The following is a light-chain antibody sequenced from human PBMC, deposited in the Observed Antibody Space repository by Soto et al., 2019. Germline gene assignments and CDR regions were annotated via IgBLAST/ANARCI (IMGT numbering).Light chain of an antibody. CDR3: QQYGRSLPT. J-gene: IGKJ5*01. Sequence: EIVLTQSPGTLSLSPGERVTLSCRASQSVPSNSLAWYQQKPGQAPRLLIFDATIRATGIPDRFSGSGSGTDFTLAINRLEPEDFAIYYCQQYGRSLPTFGQGTQLEI. CDR2: DAT. CDR1: QSVPSNS. V-gene: IGKV3-20*01.